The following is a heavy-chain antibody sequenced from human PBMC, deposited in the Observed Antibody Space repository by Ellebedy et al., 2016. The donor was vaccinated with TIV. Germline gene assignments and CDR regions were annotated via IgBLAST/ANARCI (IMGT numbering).Heavy chain of an antibody. CDR3: AKQMVRGVDYYYYGMDV. Sequence: GESLKISXAASGFTFSSYAMHWVRQAPGKGLEWVSSISSSSSYIYYADSVKGRFTISRDNAKNSLYLQMNSLRDEDTAVYYCAKQMVRGVDYYYYGMDVWGQGTTVTVSS. CDR1: GFTFSSYA. CDR2: ISSSSSYI. V-gene: IGHV3-21*01. J-gene: IGHJ6*02. D-gene: IGHD3-10*01.